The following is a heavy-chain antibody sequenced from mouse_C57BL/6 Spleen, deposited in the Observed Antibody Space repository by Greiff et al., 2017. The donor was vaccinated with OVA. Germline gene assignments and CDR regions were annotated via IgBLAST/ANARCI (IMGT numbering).Heavy chain of an antibody. D-gene: IGHD1-1*01. CDR3: TGLLRYLYAMDY. Sequence: VHLVESGAELVRPGASVTLSCKASGYTFTDYEMHWVKQTPVHGLEWIGAIDPETGGTAYNQKFKGKAILTADKSSSTAYMELRSLTSEDSAVYYCTGLLRYLYAMDYWGQGTSVTVSS. CDR2: IDPETGGT. CDR1: GYTFTDYE. J-gene: IGHJ4*01. V-gene: IGHV1-15*01.